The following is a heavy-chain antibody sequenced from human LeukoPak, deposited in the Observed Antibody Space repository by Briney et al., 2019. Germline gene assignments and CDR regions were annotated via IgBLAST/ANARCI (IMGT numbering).Heavy chain of an antibody. CDR1: GGSISSGGYS. CDR3: ARGLLWFGEVPGWFDP. D-gene: IGHD3-10*01. J-gene: IGHJ5*02. CDR2: IYHSGST. V-gene: IGHV4-30-2*01. Sequence: PSETLSLTCAVSGGSISSGGYSWSWIRQPPGKGLEWIGYIYHSGSTYYNPSLKSRVTISVDRSKNRFSLKLSSVTAADTAVYYCARGLLWFGEVPGWFDPWGQGTLVTVSS.